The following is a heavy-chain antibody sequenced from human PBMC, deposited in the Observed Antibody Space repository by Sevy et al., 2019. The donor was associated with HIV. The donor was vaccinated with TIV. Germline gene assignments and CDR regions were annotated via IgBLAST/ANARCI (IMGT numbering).Heavy chain of an antibody. V-gene: IGHV1-46*01. D-gene: IGHD5-12*01. CDR2: INPNDGGT. Sequence: ASVKVSCEASGYTFTKYYMHWVRQAPGQGLEWMGIINPNDGGTTYAQKFQGRATMTRDTSTTTVYMELTSLRSEDTAVYSCARGSSGSQPFDYWGQGTLVTVSS. J-gene: IGHJ4*02. CDR3: ARGSSGSQPFDY. CDR1: GYTFTKYY.